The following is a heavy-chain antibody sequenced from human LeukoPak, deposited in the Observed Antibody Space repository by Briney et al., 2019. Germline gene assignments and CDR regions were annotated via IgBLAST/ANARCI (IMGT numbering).Heavy chain of an antibody. CDR3: ARVGYSYGIVISVYYMDV. V-gene: IGHV3-21*01. D-gene: IGHD5-18*01. J-gene: IGHJ6*03. CDR2: IISSSSYI. Sequence: GGSLRLSCAASGFTFSSYSMNWVRQPPGKGLEWVSSIISSSSYIYYADSVKGRFTISRDNAKNSLYLQMNSLRGEDTAVYYCARVGYSYGIVISVYYMDVWGKGTTVTVSS. CDR1: GFTFSSYS.